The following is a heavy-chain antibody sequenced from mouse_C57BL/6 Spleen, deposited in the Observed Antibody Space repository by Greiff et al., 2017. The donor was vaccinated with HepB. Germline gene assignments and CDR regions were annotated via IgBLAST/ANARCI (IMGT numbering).Heavy chain of an antibody. Sequence: EVKLQESGPGLVKPSQSLSLTCSVTGYSITSGYYWNWIRQFPGNKLEWMGYISYDGSNNYNPSLKNRISITRDTSKNQFFLKLNSVTTEDTATYCCARDGPHWYFDVWGTGTTVTVSS. CDR2: ISYDGSN. CDR3: ARDGPHWYFDV. J-gene: IGHJ1*03. CDR1: GYSITSGYY. V-gene: IGHV3-6*01.